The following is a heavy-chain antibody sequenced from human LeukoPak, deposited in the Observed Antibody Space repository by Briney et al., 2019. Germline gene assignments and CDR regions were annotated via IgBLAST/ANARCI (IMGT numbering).Heavy chain of an antibody. V-gene: IGHV3-21*01. D-gene: IGHD1-1*01. CDR1: GFTFSSYA. CDR3: ARDREAGSTGFDP. CDR2: ISSSSSYI. Sequence: PGGSLRLSCAASGFTFSSYAMTWVRQAPGKGLEWVSSISSSSSYIYYADSVKGRFTISRDNAKNSLYLQMNSLRAEDTAVYYCARDREAGSTGFDPWGQGTLVTVSS. J-gene: IGHJ5*02.